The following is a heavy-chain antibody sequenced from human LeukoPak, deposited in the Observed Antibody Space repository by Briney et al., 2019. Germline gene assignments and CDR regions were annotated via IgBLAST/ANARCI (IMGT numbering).Heavy chain of an antibody. D-gene: IGHD1-26*01. J-gene: IGHJ6*02. CDR3: ARRKVGPTNYYYGVDV. CDR2: VSSSGLTT. Sequence: GGSLRLSCAASGFTFSSYSMSWVRQSPGKGLEWVSSVSSSGLTTYYADSVKGRFTISRDNSKNTLYLQMNSLTADDTALYYCARRKVGPTNYYYGVDVWGQGTTVTVSS. CDR1: GFTFSSYS. V-gene: IGHV3-23*01.